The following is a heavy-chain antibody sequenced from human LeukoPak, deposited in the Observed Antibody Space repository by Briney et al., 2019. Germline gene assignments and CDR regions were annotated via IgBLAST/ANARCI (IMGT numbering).Heavy chain of an antibody. CDR1: GGTFSSYA. CDR2: INPNSGGT. Sequence: ASVKVSCKASGGTFSSYAISWVRQAPGQGLEWMGWINPNSGGTNYAQKFQGRVTMTRDTSISTAYMELSRLRSDDTAVYYCARDDYDSSGYSDYWGQGTLVTVSS. V-gene: IGHV1-2*02. J-gene: IGHJ4*02. D-gene: IGHD3-22*01. CDR3: ARDDYDSSGYSDY.